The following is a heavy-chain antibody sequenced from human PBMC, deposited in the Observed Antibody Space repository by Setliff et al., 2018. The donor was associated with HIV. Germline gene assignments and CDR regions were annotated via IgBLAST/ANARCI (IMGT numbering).Heavy chain of an antibody. D-gene: IGHD1-26*01. CDR2: INIRSGNT. J-gene: IGHJ3*02. V-gene: IGHV1-18*01. CDR3: ARGQSQGYAYSGSYGAFDI. CDR1: GYSFTSSG. Sequence: ASVKVSCKASGYSFTSSGVSWVRQAPGQGLEWMGWINIRSGNTNYAQKFQGRVTITTDESTSTAYMDLSSLRSEDTALYYCARGQSQGYAYSGSYGAFDIWGQGTMVTVSS.